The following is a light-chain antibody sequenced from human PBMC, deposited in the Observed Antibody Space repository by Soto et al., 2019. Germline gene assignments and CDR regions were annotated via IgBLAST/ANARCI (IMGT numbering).Light chain of an antibody. Sequence: QSVLTQPPSASGTPGQRVNISCSGSSSNIGSNYVYWYRQFPGTATKLLIQRNNQRPSGVPARFSCSKSGTSASLAISGLRSEDEADYYCGGWDDSLGGPVFGGGTKVTVL. CDR3: GGWDDSLGGPV. V-gene: IGLV1-47*01. CDR2: RNN. J-gene: IGLJ2*01. CDR1: SSNIGSNY.